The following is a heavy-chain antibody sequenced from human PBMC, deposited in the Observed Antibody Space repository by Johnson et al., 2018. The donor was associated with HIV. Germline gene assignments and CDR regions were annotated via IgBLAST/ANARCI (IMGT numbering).Heavy chain of an antibody. CDR2: ISYDGSNK. V-gene: IGHV3-30*03. D-gene: IGHD6-25*01. CDR1: GFTFSSYD. Sequence: QMLLVESGGGVVQPGRSLILSCAASGFTFSSYDMHWVRQAPGKGLEWVALISYDGSNKYHADSVKGRFTISRDNSKNTRYLQMNSLRPEDTAAYYCATIAAHGAAFDIWGQGTVVIVSS. CDR3: ATIAAHGAAFDI. J-gene: IGHJ3*02.